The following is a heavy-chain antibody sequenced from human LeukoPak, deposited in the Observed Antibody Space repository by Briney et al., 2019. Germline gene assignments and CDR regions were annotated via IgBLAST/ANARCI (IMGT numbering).Heavy chain of an antibody. V-gene: IGHV1-24*01. CDR3: ATPAAKSGFDP. CDR2: FDPEDGET. CDR1: GYTLTELS. D-gene: IGHD2-15*01. Sequence: ASVKVSCKVSGYTLTELSMHWVRQAPGKGLEWMGGFDPEDGETIYAQKFQGRVTMTEDTSTDTAFMELSSLRSEDTAVYYCATPAAKSGFDPWSQGTLVTVSS. J-gene: IGHJ5*02.